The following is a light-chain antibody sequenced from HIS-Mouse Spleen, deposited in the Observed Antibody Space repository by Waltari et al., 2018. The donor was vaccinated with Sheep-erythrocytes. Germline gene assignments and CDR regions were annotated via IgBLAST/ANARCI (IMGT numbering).Light chain of an antibody. CDR2: LTRDCSH. Sequence: QLVLTQSPSASASLGASVKLTCTLSSGHSSYAIAWHQPLPEKGPRYLMKLTRDCSHSQGDGIPVRFSGSSSGAERYLTISSLQSEDEADYYCQTWGTGIQVFGGGTKLTVL. CDR1: SGHSSYA. CDR3: QTWGTGIQV. J-gene: IGLJ2*01. V-gene: IGLV4-69*01.